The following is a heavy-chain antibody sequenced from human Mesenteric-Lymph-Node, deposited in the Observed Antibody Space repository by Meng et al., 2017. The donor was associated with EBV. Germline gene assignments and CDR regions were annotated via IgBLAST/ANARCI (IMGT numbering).Heavy chain of an antibody. D-gene: IGHD3-9*01. CDR3: AKVSLTGTFYDH. V-gene: IGHV4-4*02. CDR2: IFHIGST. CDR1: GGSVISNNW. Sequence: QVRLQESGPRLVKPSGTLSLTCAVSGGSVISNNWWSWVRQPPGKGLEWIGEIFHIGSTNNNPSLKSRVTISVDNSKNQFSLSLTSVTAADTAIYYCAKVSLTGTFYDHWGQGILVTVSS. J-gene: IGHJ4*02.